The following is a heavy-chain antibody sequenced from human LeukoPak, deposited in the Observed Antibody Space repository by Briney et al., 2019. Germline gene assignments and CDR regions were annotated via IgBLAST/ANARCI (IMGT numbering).Heavy chain of an antibody. V-gene: IGHV4-34*01. D-gene: IGHD6-19*01. Sequence: SETLSLTCAVYGGSFSGYYWSWIRQPPGKGLEWIGEINHSGSTNYNPSLKSRVTISVDTSKNQFSLKLSSVTAADTAVYYCASRAVAGWFDYWGQGTLVTVSS. CDR3: ASRAVAGWFDY. J-gene: IGHJ4*02. CDR1: GGSFSGYY. CDR2: INHSGST.